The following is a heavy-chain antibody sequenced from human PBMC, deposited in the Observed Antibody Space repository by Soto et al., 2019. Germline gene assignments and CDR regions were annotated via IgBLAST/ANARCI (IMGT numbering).Heavy chain of an antibody. D-gene: IGHD2-2*03. Sequence: SETLSLSCNVTVDSIKTHYLSWIRQAPVKGLEWIGYIYYSGSTLYNPSLKRRVTISADTAKNQFSLRLTSLTAADTAVYYCASGWMAAFDNWGQGTLVTV. CDR3: ASGWMAAFDN. CDR1: VDSIKTHY. J-gene: IGHJ4*02. CDR2: IYYSGST. V-gene: IGHV4-59*11.